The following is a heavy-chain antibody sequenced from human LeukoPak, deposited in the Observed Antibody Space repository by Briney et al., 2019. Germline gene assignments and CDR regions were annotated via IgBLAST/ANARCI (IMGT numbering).Heavy chain of an antibody. Sequence: PSETLSLTCTVSGGSISSTSYYWGWICQPPGKGLEWIGSIYYSGSTYYNPSLKSRVTISVDTSKHHFSLKLSSVTAADTAVYYCARDTRSYDSSGYYFFDFWGQGTLVTVSS. CDR3: ARDTRSYDSSGYYFFDF. CDR2: IYYSGST. V-gene: IGHV4-39*02. CDR1: GGSISSTSYY. J-gene: IGHJ4*02. D-gene: IGHD3-22*01.